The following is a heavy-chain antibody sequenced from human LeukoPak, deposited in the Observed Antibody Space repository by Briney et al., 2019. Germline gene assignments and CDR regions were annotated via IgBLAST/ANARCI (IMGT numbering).Heavy chain of an antibody. Sequence: GGSLRLSCAASGFTSSSYSMNWVRQAPGKGLEWVSSISSSSSYIYYADSVKGRFTISRDNAKNSLYLQMNSLRAEDTAVYYCAKGVVVPADPFDYWGQGTLVTVSS. D-gene: IGHD2-2*01. V-gene: IGHV3-21*01. CDR1: GFTSSSYS. CDR3: AKGVVVPADPFDY. J-gene: IGHJ4*02. CDR2: ISSSSSYI.